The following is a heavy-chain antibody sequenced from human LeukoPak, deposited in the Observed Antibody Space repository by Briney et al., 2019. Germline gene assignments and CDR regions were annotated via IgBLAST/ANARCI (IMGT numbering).Heavy chain of an antibody. CDR2: FDPEDGET. Sequence: ASVKVSFKVSGYTLTELSMHWVRQAPGEGLEWMGGFDPEDGETIYAQKFQGRVTITEDTSTDTAYMELSSLRSEDTAVYYCATRVAATFDYWGQGTLVTVSS. CDR1: GYTLTELS. CDR3: ATRVAATFDY. D-gene: IGHD2-15*01. V-gene: IGHV1-24*01. J-gene: IGHJ4*02.